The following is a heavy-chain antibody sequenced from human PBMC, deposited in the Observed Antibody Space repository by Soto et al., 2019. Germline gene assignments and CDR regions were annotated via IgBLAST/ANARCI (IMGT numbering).Heavy chain of an antibody. CDR3: ARDPVTAADYFDY. J-gene: IGHJ4*02. D-gene: IGHD6-13*01. CDR1: GDSVSSNSAT. V-gene: IGHV6-1*01. CDR2: TYYGSKWYY. Sequence: QVQLQQSGPGLVKPSQTLSLTCAISGDSVSSNSATWNLIRQSPSRGLEWLGRTYYGSKWYYDFAVAVKSRIVINPDTSKNQFSLPLNSVTPKDTAVYYCARDPVTAADYFDYWGPGTLVTVSS.